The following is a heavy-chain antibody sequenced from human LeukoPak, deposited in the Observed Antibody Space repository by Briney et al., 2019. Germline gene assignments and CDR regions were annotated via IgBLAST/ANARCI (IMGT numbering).Heavy chain of an antibody. J-gene: IGHJ4*02. V-gene: IGHV3-30*04. CDR3: ATDRGGLLDY. D-gene: IGHD2-15*01. Sequence: GGSLRLSCAASGFTFSNYAMHWVRQAPGKGLEWVALISYDGRNKYYADFVKGRFTISRDKSKNSLSVQMNSLRSEDTAVYYCATDRGGLLDYWGQGTLVTVSS. CDR1: GFTFSNYA. CDR2: ISYDGRNK.